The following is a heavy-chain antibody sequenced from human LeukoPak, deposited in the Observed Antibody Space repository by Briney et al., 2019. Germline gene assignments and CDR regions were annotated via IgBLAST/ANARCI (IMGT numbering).Heavy chain of an antibody. D-gene: IGHD5-18*01. CDR3: ARKDLSGYSSLDY. V-gene: IGHV1-2*06. J-gene: IGHJ4*02. Sequence: ASVKASCKASGYTFTGYYLHWVRQAPGQGLEWVGRINPNSAGTNYAQKFQGRITMTRDTSISTAYMELNKLTFGDTAVYYCARKDLSGYSSLDYWGQGTLVTVSS. CDR2: INPNSAGT. CDR1: GYTFTGYY.